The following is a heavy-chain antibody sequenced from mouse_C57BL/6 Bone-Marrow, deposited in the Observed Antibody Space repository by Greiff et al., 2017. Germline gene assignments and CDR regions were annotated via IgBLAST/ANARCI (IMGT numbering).Heavy chain of an antibody. V-gene: IGHV2-9*01. CDR1: GFSLTSYG. CDR3: AKDDYDERYYAMDY. J-gene: IGHJ4*01. CDR2: IWGGGST. Sequence: VQLVESGPGLVAPSQSLSITCTVSGFSLTSYGVDWVRQPPGKGLEWLGVIWGGGSTNYNSALMSRLSISNDNSKSQVILKMNSLRTDDTAMYYCAKDDYDERYYAMDYWGQGTSVTVSS. D-gene: IGHD2-4*01.